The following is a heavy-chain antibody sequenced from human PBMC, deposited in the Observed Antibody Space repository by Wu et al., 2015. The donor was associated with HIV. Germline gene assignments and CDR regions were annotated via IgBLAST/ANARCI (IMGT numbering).Heavy chain of an antibody. CDR2: IIPILRTA. CDR1: GGTFTSHP. J-gene: IGHJ4*02. D-gene: IGHD3-22*01. Sequence: HVQLVQSGTEVKKPGSSVKVSCKIFGGNPGGTFTSHPISRVRQAPGQGLEWMGGIIPILRTANYAQKFQGRVTITADELTTTAYMELTNLRLEDTAVYFCARDLTYYYDNSGYYRLDFWGQGTLVTVSS. CDR3: ARDLTYYYDNSGYYRLDF. V-gene: IGHV1-69*12.